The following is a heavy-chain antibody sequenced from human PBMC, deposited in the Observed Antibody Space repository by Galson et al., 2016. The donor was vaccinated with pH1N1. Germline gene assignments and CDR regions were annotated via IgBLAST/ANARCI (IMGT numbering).Heavy chain of an antibody. D-gene: IGHD3-10*01. CDR2: IYWNDDK. CDR3: PHLLSFGELGNWFDP. J-gene: IGHJ5*02. Sequence: PALVKPTQTLTLTCTFSGFSLSTSGVGVGWIRQPPGKALEWLALIYWNDDKRYSPSLKSRLTITKDTSKNQVVLTMTNMDPVDTATYYCPHLLSFGELGNWFDPWGQGTLVTVSS. CDR1: GFSLSTSGVG. V-gene: IGHV2-5*01.